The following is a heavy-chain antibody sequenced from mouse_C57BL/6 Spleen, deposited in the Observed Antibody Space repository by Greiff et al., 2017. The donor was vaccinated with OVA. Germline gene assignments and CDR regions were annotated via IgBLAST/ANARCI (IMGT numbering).Heavy chain of an antibody. V-gene: IGHV1-18*01. CDR3: ARKDGYHYAMDY. Sequence: EVQLVESGPELVKPGASVKIPCKASGYTFTDYNMDWVKQSHGKSLEWIGDINPNNGGTIYNQKFKGKATLTVDKSSSTAYMELRSLTSEDTAVYYCARKDGYHYAMDYWGQGTSVTVSS. CDR2: INPNNGGT. CDR1: GYTFTDYN. J-gene: IGHJ4*01. D-gene: IGHD2-3*01.